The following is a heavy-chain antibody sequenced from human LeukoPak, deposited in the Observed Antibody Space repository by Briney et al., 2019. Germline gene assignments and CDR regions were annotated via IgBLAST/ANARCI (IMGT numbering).Heavy chain of an antibody. CDR1: GGTFSSYA. V-gene: IGHV1-69*05. CDR3: ARGAASGSYLGYYFDY. J-gene: IGHJ4*02. CDR2: IIPIFGTA. Sequence: SVKVSCKASGGTFSSYAISWVRQAPGQGLEWMGGIIPIFGTANYAQKFQGRVTITTDESTSTAYMELSSLRSEDTAVYYCARGAASGSYLGYYFDYWGQGTLVTVSS. D-gene: IGHD1-26*01.